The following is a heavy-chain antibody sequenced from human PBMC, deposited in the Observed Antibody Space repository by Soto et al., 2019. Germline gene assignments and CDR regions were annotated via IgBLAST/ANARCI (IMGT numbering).Heavy chain of an antibody. V-gene: IGHV3-33*01. J-gene: IGHJ4*02. Sequence: QVQLVESGGGVVQPGRSLRLSCAASGFTFSSYGMHWVRQAPGKGLEWVELIWYDGSNKYYADSVKGRFAISRDNSKNTLYLQMNSLRVEDTAVYYCARQGWELPPTDWGQGTLVTVSS. CDR2: IWYDGSNK. CDR1: GFTFSSYG. CDR3: ARQGWELPPTD. D-gene: IGHD1-26*01.